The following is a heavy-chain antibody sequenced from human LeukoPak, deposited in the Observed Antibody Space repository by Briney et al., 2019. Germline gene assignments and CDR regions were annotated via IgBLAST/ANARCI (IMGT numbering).Heavy chain of an antibody. Sequence: SETLSLSCTVSGGSICSYYWSWIRHPPGKGLEWGGYIYYSGSTNYNPSLKSRVTISADTSKNQFSLRLSSVTAADTAVYYCARRGIGYGDYLDYWGQGTLVTVSS. CDR2: IYYSGST. J-gene: IGHJ4*02. CDR3: ARRGIGYGDYLDY. CDR1: GGSICSYY. D-gene: IGHD4-17*01. V-gene: IGHV4-59*01.